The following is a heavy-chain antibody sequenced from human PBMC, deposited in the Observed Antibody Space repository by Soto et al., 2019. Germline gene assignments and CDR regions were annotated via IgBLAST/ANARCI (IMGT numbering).Heavy chain of an antibody. V-gene: IGHV2-70*11. CDR1: GFSLSTSGMC. CDR2: SDWDDDK. Sequence: SGPTLVNPRQTLTLTCTFSGFSLSTSGMCVSWIRQPPGKALEWLARSDWDDDKYYSTSLKTRLTISKDTSKNQVVLTMTYMDPVDTATYYCARTPVAAVAGTVIYYFDYWDQGTLVTVSS. D-gene: IGHD6-19*01. J-gene: IGHJ4*02. CDR3: ARTPVAAVAGTVIYYFDY.